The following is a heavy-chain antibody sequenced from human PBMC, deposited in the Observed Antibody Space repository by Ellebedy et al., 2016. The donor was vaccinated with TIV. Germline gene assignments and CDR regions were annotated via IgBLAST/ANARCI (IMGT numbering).Heavy chain of an antibody. CDR3: ARVGFYGRGWLG. V-gene: IGHV3-48*02. D-gene: IGHD6-19*01. CDR2: ISSSSSTI. Sequence: GESLKISCAASGFTFSSDSMNSVRQAPGKGLEWASYISSSSSTIYDADSVKGRFTISRDNANNSLYLQMNSMRDEDTAVYYCARVGFYGRGWLGWGQGTLVTVSS. J-gene: IGHJ4*02. CDR1: GFTFSSDS.